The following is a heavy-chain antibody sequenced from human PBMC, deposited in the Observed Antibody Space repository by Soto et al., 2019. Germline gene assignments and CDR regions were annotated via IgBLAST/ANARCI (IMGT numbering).Heavy chain of an antibody. CDR2: MYHSGST. CDR3: ARQQWLVLNAFDT. D-gene: IGHD6-19*01. J-gene: IGHJ3*02. V-gene: IGHV4-30-2*02. Sequence: SETLSLTCAVSGGSISSGGYSWSWIRQPPGKGLEWIGYMYHSGSTYYNPSLKSRVTISIDRSKNQFSLKLSSVTAADTAVYYCARQQWLVLNAFDTWGQGTMVTVSS. CDR1: GGSISSGGYS.